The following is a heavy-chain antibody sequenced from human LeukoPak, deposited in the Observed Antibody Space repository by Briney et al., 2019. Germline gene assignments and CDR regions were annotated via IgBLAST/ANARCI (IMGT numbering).Heavy chain of an antibody. CDR3: ASLPPVVALHY. D-gene: IGHD2-2*01. CDR2: ISSSSSYI. V-gene: IGHV3-21*01. J-gene: IGHJ4*02. CDR1: GFTFSNAW. Sequence: GGSLRLSCAASGFTFSNAWMSWVRQAPGKGLEWVSSISSSSSYIYYADSVKGRFTISRDNAKNSLYLQMNSLRAEDTAVYYCASLPPVVALHYWGQGTLVTVSS.